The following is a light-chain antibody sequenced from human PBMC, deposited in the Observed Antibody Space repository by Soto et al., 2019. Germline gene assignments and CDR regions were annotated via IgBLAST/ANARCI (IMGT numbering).Light chain of an antibody. CDR3: AAWDGSLNVVL. Sequence: QSVLTQPPSASGTPGQRVTISCSGSSSNIGTNTVNWYQQFPRSAPKLLMYSSNQRPSGVPDRFSGSKSGTSASLAISGLQSEDEAEYYCAAWDGSLNVVLFGGRTKLTVL. CDR2: SSN. V-gene: IGLV1-44*01. CDR1: SSNIGTNT. J-gene: IGLJ3*02.